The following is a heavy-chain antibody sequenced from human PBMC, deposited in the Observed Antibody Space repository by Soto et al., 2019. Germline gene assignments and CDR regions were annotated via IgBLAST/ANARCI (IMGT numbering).Heavy chain of an antibody. D-gene: IGHD3-22*01. J-gene: IGHJ4*02. CDR1: GFSFSSYG. CDR2: IWYDVDNK. CDR3: ARERTCDNSGYYPYEFDY. V-gene: IGHV3-33*01. Sequence: GGSLRLSCAASGFSFSSYGMHWVRQAPGKGLEWVAVIWYDVDNKDYADSVKGRFTISRDNSKNTLHLQMDSLRAEDTAVYYCARERTCDNSGYYPYEFDYWGQGSMVTVSS.